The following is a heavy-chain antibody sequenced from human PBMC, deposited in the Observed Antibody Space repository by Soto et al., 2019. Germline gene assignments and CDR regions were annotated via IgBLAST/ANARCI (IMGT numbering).Heavy chain of an antibody. Sequence: ASVKVSCKASGYTFTGYYMHWVRQVPGQGLEWMGWINPNSGGTNYAQKFQGWVTMTRDTSISTAYMELSRLRSDDTAVYYCARDRLTGIAVAGVPESYSYNGMDVWGQGTTVTVSS. J-gene: IGHJ6*02. V-gene: IGHV1-2*04. CDR3: ARDRLTGIAVAGVPESYSYNGMDV. CDR2: INPNSGGT. CDR1: GYTFTGYY. D-gene: IGHD6-19*01.